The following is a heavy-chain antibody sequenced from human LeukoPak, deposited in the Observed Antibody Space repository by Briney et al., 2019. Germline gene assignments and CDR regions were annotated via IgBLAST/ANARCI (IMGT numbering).Heavy chain of an antibody. D-gene: IGHD3-16*01. CDR3: ARVLTPPILSRTNLNWFDP. V-gene: IGHV1-46*01. J-gene: IGHJ5*02. Sequence: ASVKVSCKASGYTFTSYYMHWVRQAPGQGLEWMGIINPSGGSTSYAQKFQGRVTMTRDTSTSTVYMELSSLRSEDTAVYYCARVLTPPILSRTNLNWFDPWGQGTLVTVSS. CDR1: GYTFTSYY. CDR2: INPSGGST.